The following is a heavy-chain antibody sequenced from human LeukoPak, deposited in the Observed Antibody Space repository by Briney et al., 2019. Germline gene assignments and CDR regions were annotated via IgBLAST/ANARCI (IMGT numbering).Heavy chain of an antibody. CDR1: GGSISSSNW. D-gene: IGHD5-12*01. V-gene: IGHV4-4*02. CDR2: ISYSGNT. J-gene: IGHJ4*02. CDR3: ARAPVATPSEFDY. Sequence: SETLSLTCAVSGGSISSSNWWSRVRQPPGKGLEWIGYISYSGNTYYNPSLKSRAAISADTPKNQFSLKLSSTTAADTAVYYCARAPVATPSEFDYWGQGTLVTVSS.